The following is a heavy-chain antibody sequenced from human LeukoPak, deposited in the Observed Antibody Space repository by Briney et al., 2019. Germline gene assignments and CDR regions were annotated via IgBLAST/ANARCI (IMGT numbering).Heavy chain of an antibody. Sequence: SSATLSLTCTVSGGSISSYYWSWIRQPPGKGLEWIGYIYYSGSTNYNPSLKSRVTISVATSKNQFYLKRSSVTAADTAVYYCARVADFWSGYFDYWGQGTLVTVSS. CDR2: IYYSGST. V-gene: IGHV4-59*01. CDR1: GGSISSYY. CDR3: ARVADFWSGYFDY. J-gene: IGHJ4*02. D-gene: IGHD3-3*01.